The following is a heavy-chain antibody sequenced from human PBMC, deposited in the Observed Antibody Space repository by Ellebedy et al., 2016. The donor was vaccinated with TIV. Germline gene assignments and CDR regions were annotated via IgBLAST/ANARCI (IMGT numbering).Heavy chain of an antibody. CDR3: ARGRSPRGYSYGYPRTNWFDP. J-gene: IGHJ5*02. Sequence: SETLSLXXAVYGGSFSGYYWSWIRQPPGKGLEWIGEINHSGSTNYNPSLKSRVTISVDTSKNQFSLKLSSVTAADTAVYYCARGRSPRGYSYGYPRTNWFDPWGQGTLVTVSS. D-gene: IGHD5-18*01. V-gene: IGHV4-34*01. CDR1: GGSFSGYY. CDR2: INHSGST.